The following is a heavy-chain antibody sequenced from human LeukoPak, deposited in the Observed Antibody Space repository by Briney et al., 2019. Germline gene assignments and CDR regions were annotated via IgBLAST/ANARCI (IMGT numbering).Heavy chain of an antibody. D-gene: IGHD2-21*02. Sequence: GGSLRLSCAASGFTFSSYGMHWVRQAPGKGLEWVAVIWYDGSNKYYADSVKGRFTISRDNSKNTLYLQMNSLRAEDTAVYYCARGPPIVVVTASRYWYFDLWGRGTLVTVSS. CDR3: ARGPPIVVVTASRYWYFDL. J-gene: IGHJ2*01. CDR1: GFTFSSYG. CDR2: IWYDGSNK. V-gene: IGHV3-33*01.